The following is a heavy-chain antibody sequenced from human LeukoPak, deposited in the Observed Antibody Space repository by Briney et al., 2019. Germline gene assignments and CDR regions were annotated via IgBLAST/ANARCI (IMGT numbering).Heavy chain of an antibody. J-gene: IGHJ4*02. V-gene: IGHV3-30*18. CDR3: AKDRDYYGSGSYGDY. CDR2: ISYDGCNK. D-gene: IGHD3-10*01. Sequence: GGSLRLSCAASGFTFSSYGMHWVRQAPGKGLEWVAVISYDGCNKYYADSVKGRFTISRDDSKNTLYLQMNSLRAEDTAVYYCAKDRDYYGSGSYGDYWGQGTLVTVSS. CDR1: GFTFSSYG.